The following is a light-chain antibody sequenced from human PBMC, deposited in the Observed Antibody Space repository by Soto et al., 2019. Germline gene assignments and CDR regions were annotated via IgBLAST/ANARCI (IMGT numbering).Light chain of an antibody. CDR2: GVS. J-gene: IGKJ5*01. Sequence: EIVLTQSPSTVSLSPAERATLSCRGSNNVGSTSLAWFQQKPGQAPRLLIYGVSLRATGVPDRFSGSWSGTEYTLGIRRLEPEDFAVYYCQQYGRFPITFGQGTRLEIK. CDR3: QQYGRFPIT. V-gene: IGKV3-20*01. CDR1: NNVGSTS.